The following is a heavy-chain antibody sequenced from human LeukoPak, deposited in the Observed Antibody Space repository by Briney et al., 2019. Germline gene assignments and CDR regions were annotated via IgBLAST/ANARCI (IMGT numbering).Heavy chain of an antibody. CDR3: AVSGSYYHWFDP. J-gene: IGHJ5*02. Sequence: ASVKVSCKASGYTFTSYDINWVRQATGQGLEWMGWINPNSGGTNYAQKFQGRVTMTRDTSISTAYMELSRLRSDDTAVYYCAVSGSYYHWFDPWGQGTLVTVSS. V-gene: IGHV1-2*02. CDR2: INPNSGGT. CDR1: GYTFTSYD. D-gene: IGHD1-26*01.